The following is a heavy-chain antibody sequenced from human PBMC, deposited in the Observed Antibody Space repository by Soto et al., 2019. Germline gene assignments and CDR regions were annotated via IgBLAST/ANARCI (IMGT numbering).Heavy chain of an antibody. CDR3: ARDGYCSGCSCYDYYYYGMDV. CDR2: IYPGDSDT. V-gene: IGHV5-51*01. Sequence: GASLKISCKGSGYSFTSYWIGWVRQMPGKGLEWMGIIYPGDSDTRYSPSFQGQVTISADKSISTAYLQWSSLKASDTAMYYCARDGYCSGCSCYDYYYYGMDVCGQGTSVPGS. J-gene: IGHJ6*02. D-gene: IGHD2-15*01. CDR1: GYSFTSYW.